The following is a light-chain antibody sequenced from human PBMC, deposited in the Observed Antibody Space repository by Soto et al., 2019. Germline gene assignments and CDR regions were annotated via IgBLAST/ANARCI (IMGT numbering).Light chain of an antibody. Sequence: EIVMTQSPATLSVSPGERATLSCRASQSVSSNLAWFQQRPAQAPRLLIYGASTRATGIPARFSGSGSGTEFTLTISSLQSEDFAVYYCQQCNNWPLTFGPGTKVDIK. CDR1: QSVSSN. CDR2: GAS. CDR3: QQCNNWPLT. V-gene: IGKV3-15*01. J-gene: IGKJ3*01.